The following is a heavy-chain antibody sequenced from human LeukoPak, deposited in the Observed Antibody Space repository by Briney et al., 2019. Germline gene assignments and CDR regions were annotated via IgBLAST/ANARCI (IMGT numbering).Heavy chain of an antibody. J-gene: IGHJ4*02. CDR1: GFTVSRNY. V-gene: IGHV3-53*01. CDR3: ARGDDYGGAWYYFDC. D-gene: IGHD4-23*01. Sequence: GGSLRLSCAASGFTVSRNYYMNWVRQAPGKGLELVSVIYSAGTTYYADSVKGRFTISRDNSKNTVYLQMNSLRAEDTAVYYCARGDDYGGAWYYFDCWGQGTLVTVSS. CDR2: IYSAGTT.